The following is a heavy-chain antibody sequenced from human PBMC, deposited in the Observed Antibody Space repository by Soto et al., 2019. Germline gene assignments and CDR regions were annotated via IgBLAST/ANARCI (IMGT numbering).Heavy chain of an antibody. J-gene: IGHJ5*02. D-gene: IGHD4-17*01. CDR3: ARDGYGDYTGWFDP. CDR1: GGSISSGGYY. CDR2: IYYSGST. Sequence: QVQLQESGPGLVKPSQTLSLTCTVSGGSISSGGYYCSWIRQHPGKFLEWIGYIYYSGSTYYNPSLKSRVTISVDTSKNQFSLKLSSVTAADTAVYYCARDGYGDYTGWFDPWGQGTLVTVSS. V-gene: IGHV4-31*03.